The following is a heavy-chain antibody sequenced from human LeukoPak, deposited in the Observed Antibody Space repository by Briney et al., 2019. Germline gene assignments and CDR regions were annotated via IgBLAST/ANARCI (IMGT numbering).Heavy chain of an antibody. D-gene: IGHD3-10*01. J-gene: IGHJ4*02. CDR1: GGSISSYY. V-gene: IGHV4-4*07. CDR2: IYTSGST. Sequence: IPSETLSLTCTVSGGSISSYYWSWIRQPAGKGLEWIGRIYTSGSTNYNPSLKSRVTMSVDTSKNTFSLKLSSATAADTAVYYCARDPEFGEDYWGQGTLVTVSS. CDR3: ARDPEFGEDY.